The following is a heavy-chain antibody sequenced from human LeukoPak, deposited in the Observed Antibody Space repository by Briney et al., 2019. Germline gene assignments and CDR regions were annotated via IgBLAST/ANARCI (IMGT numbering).Heavy chain of an antibody. CDR1: GSSISSYY. D-gene: IGHD4-17*01. V-gene: IGHV4-59*01. J-gene: IGHJ4*02. CDR2: IYYSGST. CDR3: ARDLYGDYEGWFDY. Sequence: PSETLSLTCTVSGSSISSYYWSWIRQPPGKGLEWIGYIYYSGSTNYNPSLKSRVTISVDTSKNQFSLKLSSVTAADTAVYYCARDLYGDYEGWFDYWGQGTLVTVSS.